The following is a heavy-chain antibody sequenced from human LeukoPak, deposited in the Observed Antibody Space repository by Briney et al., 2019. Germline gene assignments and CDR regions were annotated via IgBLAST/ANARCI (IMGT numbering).Heavy chain of an antibody. CDR3: AKGWSSGSRTSLDY. Sequence: GGSLRLSCAASGFTFNDYAMHWVRHAPGKGLDWVSGISWNSGSIDYADSVKGRFTISRDNAKNSLYLQMNSLRAEDTALYYCAKGWSSGSRTSLDYWGQGTLVTVSS. CDR2: ISWNSGSI. D-gene: IGHD3-22*01. CDR1: GFTFNDYA. V-gene: IGHV3-9*01. J-gene: IGHJ4*02.